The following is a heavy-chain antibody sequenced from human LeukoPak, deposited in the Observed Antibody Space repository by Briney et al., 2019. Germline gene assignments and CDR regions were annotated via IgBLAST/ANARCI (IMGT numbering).Heavy chain of an antibody. CDR1: GYSISSDYC. V-gene: IGHV3-11*04. J-gene: IGHJ4*02. CDR2: ISNSGSII. D-gene: IGHD4-17*01. Sequence: LSLTCIVSGYSISSDYCWGWIRQPPGKGLEWVSYISNSGSIIYYSDSVKGRFTISRDNAKKSLYLQMNSLRAEDTAVYYCARDPLFDYGDHGPSDYWGQGTLVTVSS. CDR3: ARDPLFDYGDHGPSDY.